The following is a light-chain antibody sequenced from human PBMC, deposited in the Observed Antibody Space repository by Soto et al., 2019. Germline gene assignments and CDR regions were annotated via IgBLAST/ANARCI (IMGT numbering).Light chain of an antibody. J-gene: IGKJ1*01. CDR2: GAF. Sequence: IVMTQSPDTLFVSPGERATLSRRASQTITEKVVWYQQQSGQAHSLLIYGAFTRAAGVPARFSGSGSGTEFTLTISSLQSEDSAVYFCQQYATWPKTFGQGTKVDI. V-gene: IGKV3-15*01. CDR3: QQYATWPKT. CDR1: QTITEK.